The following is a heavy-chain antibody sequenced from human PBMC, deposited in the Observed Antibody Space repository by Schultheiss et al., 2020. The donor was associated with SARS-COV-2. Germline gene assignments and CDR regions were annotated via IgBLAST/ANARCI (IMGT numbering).Heavy chain of an antibody. CDR1: GYSFTSYW. CDR3: ARHSTYYYDSSGYYTWYFQH. V-gene: IGHV5-10-1*01. J-gene: IGHJ1*01. D-gene: IGHD3-22*01. CDR2: IDPSDSYT. Sequence: GESLKISCKGSGYSFTSYWIGWVRQMPGKGLEWMGRIDPSDSYTNYSPSFQGHVTISADKSISTAYLQWSSLKASDTAMYYCARHSTYYYDSSGYYTWYFQHWGQGTLVTVSS.